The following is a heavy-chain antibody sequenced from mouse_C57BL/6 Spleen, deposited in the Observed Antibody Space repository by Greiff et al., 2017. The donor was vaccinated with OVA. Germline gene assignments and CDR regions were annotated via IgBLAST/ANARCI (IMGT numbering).Heavy chain of an antibody. CDR2: IYPRDGST. D-gene: IGHD2-4*01. V-gene: IGHV1-85*01. CDR3: ARDYGFDY. Sequence: QVQLKESGPELVKPGASVKLSCKASGYTFTSYDINWVKQTPGKGLEWIGWIYPRDGSTKYNEKFKGKATLTVDTSSSTAYMELHSLTSEDSAVYFCARDYGFDYWGQGTTLTVSS. J-gene: IGHJ2*01. CDR1: GYTFTSYD.